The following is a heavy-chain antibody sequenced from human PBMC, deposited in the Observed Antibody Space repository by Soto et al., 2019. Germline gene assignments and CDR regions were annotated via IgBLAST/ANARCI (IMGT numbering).Heavy chain of an antibody. V-gene: IGHV4-30-4*01. CDR2: KYYSGAT. J-gene: IGHJ6*02. CDR1: GGSIKSDYY. CDR3: ARGRPNYFYYGLDV. Sequence: PSETLSLTCTVPGGSIKSDYYWAWVRQPPGGGLEWMGYKYYSGATDSDPSLEARVSLSVDTSKNQFFLNLTSVTVADTAVYYCARGRPNYFYYGLDVWGPGIPVTVSS.